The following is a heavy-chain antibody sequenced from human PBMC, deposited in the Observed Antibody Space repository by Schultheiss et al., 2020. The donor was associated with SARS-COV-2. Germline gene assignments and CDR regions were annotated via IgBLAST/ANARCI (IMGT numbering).Heavy chain of an antibody. CDR3: ARRGYFDY. V-gene: IGHV4-59*01. J-gene: IGHJ4*02. Sequence: SETLSLTCTVSGGSISGYYWSWIRQPPGKGLEWIGCIFSSGSASNNPSLKSRVTISVDTSKNQFSLNLSSVTAADTAVYYCARRGYFDYWGQGTLVTVPQ. CDR1: GGSISGYY. CDR2: IFSSGSA.